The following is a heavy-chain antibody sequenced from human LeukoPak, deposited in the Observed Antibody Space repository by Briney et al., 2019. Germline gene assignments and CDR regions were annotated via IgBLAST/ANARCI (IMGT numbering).Heavy chain of an antibody. V-gene: IGHV3-21*01. D-gene: IGHD5/OR15-5a*01. J-gene: IGHJ4*02. CDR3: ARDPPLSTYPYYFDY. CDR2: ISSSSSYI. Sequence: GGSLRLSCAASGFTFSSYSMNWVRQAPGKGLEWVSSISSSSSYIYYADSVKGRFTISRDNAKNSLYLQMNSLRAEDTAVHYCARDPPLSTYPYYFDYWGQGTLVTVSS. CDR1: GFTFSSYS.